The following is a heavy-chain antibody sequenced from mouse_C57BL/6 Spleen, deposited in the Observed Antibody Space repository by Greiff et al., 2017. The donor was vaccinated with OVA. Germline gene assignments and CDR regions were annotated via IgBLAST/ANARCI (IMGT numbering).Heavy chain of an antibody. CDR1: GYTFTSYW. V-gene: IGHV1-64*01. Sequence: QVQLQQPGAELVKPGASVKLSCKASGYTFTSYWMHWVKQRPGQGLEWIGMIHPNSGSTNYNEKFKSKATLTVDKSSSTAYMQLSSLTSEDSAGYYCARDYGSSYPVFAYWGQGTLVTVSA. D-gene: IGHD1-1*01. J-gene: IGHJ3*01. CDR3: ARDYGSSYPVFAY. CDR2: IHPNSGST.